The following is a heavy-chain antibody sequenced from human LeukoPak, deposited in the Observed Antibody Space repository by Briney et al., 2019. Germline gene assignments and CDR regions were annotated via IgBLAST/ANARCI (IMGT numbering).Heavy chain of an antibody. V-gene: IGHV1-69*13. CDR1: GGTFSSYA. J-gene: IGHJ6*02. CDR2: IIPIFGTA. Sequence: SVKVSCKASGGTFSSYAISWVRQAPGQGLEWMGGIIPIFGTANYAQKFQGRVTITADESTSTAYMELSSLRSEDTAVYYCARHKPLGYCSGGSCSTLLYGMDVWGQGTTVTVSS. D-gene: IGHD2-15*01. CDR3: ARHKPLGYCSGGSCSTLLYGMDV.